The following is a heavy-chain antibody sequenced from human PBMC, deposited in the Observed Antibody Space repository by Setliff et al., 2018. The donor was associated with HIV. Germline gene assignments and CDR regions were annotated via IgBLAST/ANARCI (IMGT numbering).Heavy chain of an antibody. V-gene: IGHV3-11*04. D-gene: IGHD2-8*01. CDR2: ISHGGATK. Sequence: LSLTCTVSGGSISSSSYYWGWIRQAPGKALEWISFISHGGATKYYADSVKGRFTISRDNAKNSLYLVMNDLRADDTATYYCARDRLTNVRYWTSDYWGQGTLVTVSS. J-gene: IGHJ4*02. CDR3: ARDRLTNVRYWTSDY. CDR1: GGSISSSSYY.